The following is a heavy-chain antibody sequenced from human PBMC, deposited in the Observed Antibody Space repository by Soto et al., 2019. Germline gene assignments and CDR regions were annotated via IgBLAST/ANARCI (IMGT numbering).Heavy chain of an antibody. CDR3: AKDWYNSGWYHFDY. V-gene: IGHV3-9*01. CDR2: ISWNSAGI. D-gene: IGHD6-19*01. CDR1: GFTFDDYA. J-gene: IGHJ4*02. Sequence: EVQLVESGGGLVQPGRSLRLSCAASGFTFDDYAMHWVRQAPGKGLEWVSGISWNSAGIGYSDSVKGRFTISIHNAKNSLYLAMNSLRAEDTALYYCAKDWYNSGWYHFDYWGQGTLVTVSS.